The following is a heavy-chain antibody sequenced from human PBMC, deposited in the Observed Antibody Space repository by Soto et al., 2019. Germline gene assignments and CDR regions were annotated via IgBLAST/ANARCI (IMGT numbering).Heavy chain of an antibody. J-gene: IGHJ5*02. Sequence: SGPTLVKPTQTLTLTCAFSGFSLSTSGVGVGWIRQPPGKALEWLALIYWDDDKRYSPSLKSRLTITKDTSKNQVVLTMTNMDPVDKATYYCARYCSSTSCPSYWFDPWGQGTLVTVSS. D-gene: IGHD2-2*01. V-gene: IGHV2-5*02. CDR1: GFSLSTSGVG. CDR3: ARYCSSTSCPSYWFDP. CDR2: IYWDDDK.